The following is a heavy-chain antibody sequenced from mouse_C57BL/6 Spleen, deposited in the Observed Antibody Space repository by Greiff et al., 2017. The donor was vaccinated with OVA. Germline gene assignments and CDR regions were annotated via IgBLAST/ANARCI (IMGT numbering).Heavy chain of an antibody. D-gene: IGHD2-4*01. CDR2: IYPGSGNT. V-gene: IGHV1-76*01. Sequence: VQLVESGAELVRPGASVKLSCKASGYTFTDYYINWVKQRPGQGLEWIARIYPGSGNTYYNEKFKGKATLTAEKSSRTAYMQLSSLTSEDSAVYFCARGDYDYPWFAYWGQGTLVTVSA. J-gene: IGHJ3*01. CDR3: ARGDYDYPWFAY. CDR1: GYTFTDYY.